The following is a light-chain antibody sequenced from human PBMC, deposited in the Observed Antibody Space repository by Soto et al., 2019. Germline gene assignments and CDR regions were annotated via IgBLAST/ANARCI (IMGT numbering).Light chain of an antibody. J-gene: IGLJ3*02. CDR1: SSDIGAYNY. V-gene: IGLV2-14*01. Sequence: QSVLTQPASVSGSPGQSITISCTGTSSDIGAYNYVSWYQQNPGTAPKLMIYDVSNRPSGVSNRFSGSKSGNTASLTISGVQAEDEAHYYCSSFTTVSTLVVFGGGTQLTVL. CDR2: DVS. CDR3: SSFTTVSTLVV.